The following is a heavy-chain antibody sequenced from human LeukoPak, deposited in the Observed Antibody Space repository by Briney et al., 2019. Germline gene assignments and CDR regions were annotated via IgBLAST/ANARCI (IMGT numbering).Heavy chain of an antibody. D-gene: IGHD6-19*01. Sequence: SLRLSSASSGFIFRDYWLTWVRQAPGKWLQWVANINPDGSDKNYVDSLKGRFTIFRDNAKNLLFLQMNSLRVEDTAVYYCAGPPQAGPFDYWGQGTLVTVSS. V-gene: IGHV3-7*01. CDR1: GFIFRDYW. CDR3: AGPPQAGPFDY. CDR2: INPDGSDK. J-gene: IGHJ4*02.